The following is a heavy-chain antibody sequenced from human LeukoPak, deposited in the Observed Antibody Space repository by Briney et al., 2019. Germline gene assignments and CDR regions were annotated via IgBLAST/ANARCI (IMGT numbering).Heavy chain of an antibody. CDR1: GGSMSSYY. J-gene: IGHJ3*02. D-gene: IGHD5-12*01. CDR2: IYYSGST. V-gene: IGHV4-59*08. Sequence: PSETLSLTCTVSGGSMSSYYWSWIRQPPGKGLEWIGYIYYSGSTNYNPSLKSRVTISVDTSKSQFSLKLTSVTAADTAVYYCGRRLPGYDVFDIWGQGTMVTVSS. CDR3: GRRLPGYDVFDI.